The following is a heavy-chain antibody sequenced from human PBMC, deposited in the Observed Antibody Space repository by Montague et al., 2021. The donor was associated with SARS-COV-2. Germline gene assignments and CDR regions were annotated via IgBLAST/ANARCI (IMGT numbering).Heavy chain of an antibody. J-gene: IGHJ3*02. Sequence: SLRLSCAASGFTFSSYALTWVRQAPGKGLEWVSYFSGSSTKMNFADSVKGRFTISRDIAKNSLYLQMDSLTDEDTAVYYCARDAGYNWNTEAYALDMWGQGTMVVVSS. D-gene: IGHD1/OR15-1a*01. CDR3: ARDAGYNWNTEAYALDM. CDR1: GFTFSSYA. V-gene: IGHV3-48*02. CDR2: FSGSSTKM.